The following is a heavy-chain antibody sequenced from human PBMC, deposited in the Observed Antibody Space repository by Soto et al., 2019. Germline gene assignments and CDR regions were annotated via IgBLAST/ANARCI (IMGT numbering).Heavy chain of an antibody. CDR1: GFTVSTSY. CDR3: ASGYSVYFDY. D-gene: IGHD3-22*01. Sequence: GGSLRLSCAASGFTVSTSYMTWVRQAPGKGREWVSVIYSGGSTYYADSVKGRFTISRDNSKNTLYLQMSSLRAEDTAVYYCASGYSVYFDYWGQGTLVTVSS. V-gene: IGHV3-53*01. J-gene: IGHJ4*02. CDR2: IYSGGST.